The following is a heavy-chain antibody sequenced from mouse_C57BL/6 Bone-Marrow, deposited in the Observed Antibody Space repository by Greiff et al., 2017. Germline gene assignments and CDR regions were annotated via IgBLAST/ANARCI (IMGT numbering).Heavy chain of an antibody. J-gene: IGHJ1*03. CDR1: GFNIKDDY. Sequence: EVQLQQSGAELVRPGASVKLSCTASGFNIKDDYMHWVKQRPEQGLEWIGWIDPENGDTEYAPKFQGKATITADTSSNTAYLQLSSLTSEDTAVYDCTPYYYDSSYWYFGVWGTGTTVTVSS. CDR3: TPYYYDSSYWYFGV. CDR2: IDPENGDT. D-gene: IGHD1-1*01. V-gene: IGHV14-4*01.